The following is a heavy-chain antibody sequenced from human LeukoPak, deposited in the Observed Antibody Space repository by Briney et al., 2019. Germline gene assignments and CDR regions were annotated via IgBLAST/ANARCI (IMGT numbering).Heavy chain of an antibody. CDR1: GYTFTGYY. J-gene: IGHJ4*02. D-gene: IGHD1-14*01. CDR3: ARTAGNSPEFVDYYFDY. Sequence: ASVKVSCKTSGYTFTGYYIHWVRQAPGQGLEWMGWINPNTGGTNSAQKFQGRVTMTRDTSISTAYMELSRLRSDENAVYFCARTAGNSPEFVDYYFDYWGQGTLVTVAS. CDR2: INPNTGGT. V-gene: IGHV1-2*02.